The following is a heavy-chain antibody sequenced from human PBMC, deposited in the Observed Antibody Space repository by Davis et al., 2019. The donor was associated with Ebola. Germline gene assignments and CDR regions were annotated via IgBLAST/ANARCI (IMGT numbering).Heavy chain of an antibody. J-gene: IGHJ2*01. D-gene: IGHD3-22*01. CDR2: IGRDGKDK. Sequence: GESLKISCVGTGFTFSDHGMQWVRQATGKGLEWASVIGRDGKDKIFADVVMGRFLMSRDNSKNTMYLQMNSLRLEDTAVYFCAKEFRHDNWYFADWGRVTLVTVS. V-gene: IGHV3-30*18. CDR1: GFTFSDHG. CDR3: AKEFRHDNWYFAD.